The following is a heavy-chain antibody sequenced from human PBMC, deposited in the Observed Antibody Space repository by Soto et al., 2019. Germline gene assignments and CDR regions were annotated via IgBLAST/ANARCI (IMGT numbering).Heavy chain of an antibody. CDR2: IRNDGSSK. J-gene: IGHJ1*01. CDR3: ARGPSSAEYFQH. Sequence: GGSLRLSCAASGFTFSSYWMHWVRQAPGKGLEWVAVIRNDGSSKSYADSVKGRFTISRDNSKNTLYLQMNSLRAEDTAVYSCARGPSSAEYFQHWGQGTLVTVSS. CDR1: GFTFSSYW. V-gene: IGHV3-33*08. D-gene: IGHD2-2*01.